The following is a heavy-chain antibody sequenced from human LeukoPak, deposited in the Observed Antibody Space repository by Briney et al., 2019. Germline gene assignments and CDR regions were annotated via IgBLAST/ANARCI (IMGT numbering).Heavy chain of an antibody. J-gene: IGHJ2*01. D-gene: IGHD6-6*01. CDR2: INHSGST. CDR3: ASHPTAKYSRSSLPSPPGCGSRGGYFDL. V-gene: IGHV4-34*01. CDR1: GGSFSGYY. Sequence: PSETLSLTCAVYGGSFSGYYWSWIRQPPGKGLEWIGEINHSGSTNYNPSLKSRVTISVDTSKNQFSLKLSSVTAADTAVYYCASHPTAKYSRSSLPSPPGCGSRGGYFDLWGRGTLVTVSS.